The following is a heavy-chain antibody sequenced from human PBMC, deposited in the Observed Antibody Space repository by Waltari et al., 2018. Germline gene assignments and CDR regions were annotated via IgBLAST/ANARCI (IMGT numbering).Heavy chain of an antibody. J-gene: IGHJ4*02. CDR2: ISSSSSTI. CDR3: ARDGKYYYDSSGLDY. Sequence: EVQLVESGGGLVQPGGSLRLSCAASGFPFSSYSMNWVRQAPGKGLEWVSYISSSSSTIYYADSVKGRFTISRDNAKNSLYLQMNSLRAEDTAVYYCARDGKYYYDSSGLDYWGQGTLVTVSS. D-gene: IGHD3-22*01. CDR1: GFPFSSYS. V-gene: IGHV3-48*01.